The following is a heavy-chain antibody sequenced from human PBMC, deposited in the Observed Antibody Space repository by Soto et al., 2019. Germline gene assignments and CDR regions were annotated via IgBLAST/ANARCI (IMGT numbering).Heavy chain of an antibody. J-gene: IGHJ4*02. Sequence: GGSLRLSCAASGFTFSSYAMSWVRQAPGKGLEWVSAISGSGGSTYYADSVKGRFTISRDNSKNTLYPQMNSLRAEDTAVYYCAKWAYSSGYYSYFDYWGQGTLVTVSS. CDR2: ISGSGGST. CDR3: AKWAYSSGYYSYFDY. V-gene: IGHV3-23*01. CDR1: GFTFSSYA. D-gene: IGHD3-22*01.